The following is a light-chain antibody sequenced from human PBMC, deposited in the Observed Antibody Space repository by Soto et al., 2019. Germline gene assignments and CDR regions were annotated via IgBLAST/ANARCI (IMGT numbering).Light chain of an antibody. Sequence: DIQMTQSPSSLSASVGDTVTITCRASQSISSYLNWYQQKPGKAPNLLIYAASSLQSGVPSRFSGSGSGTDFTLTISSLQPEDFATYYCQQSYSTLSWTFGQGTKVEIK. CDR3: QQSYSTLSWT. V-gene: IGKV1-39*01. J-gene: IGKJ1*01. CDR2: AAS. CDR1: QSISSY.